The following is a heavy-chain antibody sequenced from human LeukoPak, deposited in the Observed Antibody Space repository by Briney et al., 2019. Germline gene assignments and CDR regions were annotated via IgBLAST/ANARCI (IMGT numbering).Heavy chain of an antibody. V-gene: IGHV3-53*01. J-gene: IGHJ4*02. CDR2: IYSGGST. Sequence: GGSLRLSCAASGFTVSSNYMSRVRQAPGKGLEWVSVIYSGGSTYYADSVKGRFTISRDNSKNTLYLQMNSLRAEDTAVYYCVWFGELALFDYWGQGTLVTVSS. D-gene: IGHD3-10*01. CDR1: GFTVSSNY. CDR3: VWFGELALFDY.